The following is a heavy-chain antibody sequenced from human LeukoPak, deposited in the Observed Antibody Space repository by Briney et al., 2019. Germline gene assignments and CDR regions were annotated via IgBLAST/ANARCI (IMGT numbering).Heavy chain of an antibody. Sequence: GGSLRLSCAASGFSFSSYAMSWVRQAPGKGLEWVSAISGSGGSTYYADSVKGRFTIYRDHSKNTLYLQMNSLRAEDTAVYSCAKDRVGGYRYGLDAFDIWGQGTMVTVSS. J-gene: IGHJ3*02. D-gene: IGHD5-18*01. V-gene: IGHV3-23*01. CDR2: ISGSGGST. CDR1: GFSFSSYA. CDR3: AKDRVGGYRYGLDAFDI.